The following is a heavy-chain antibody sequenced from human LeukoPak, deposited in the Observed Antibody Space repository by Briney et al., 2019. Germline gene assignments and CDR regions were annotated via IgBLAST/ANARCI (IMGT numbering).Heavy chain of an antibody. CDR1: GGSFSGCY. D-gene: IGHD2-2*01. CDR2: INHSGST. CDR3: ARLDCSSTSCSSPNWFDP. Sequence: SETLSLTCAVYGGSFSGCYWSWIRQPPGKGLEWIGEINHSGSTNYNPSLKSRVTISVDTSKNQFSLKLSSVTAADTAVYYCARLDCSSTSCSSPNWFDPWGQGTLVTVSS. V-gene: IGHV4-34*01. J-gene: IGHJ5*02.